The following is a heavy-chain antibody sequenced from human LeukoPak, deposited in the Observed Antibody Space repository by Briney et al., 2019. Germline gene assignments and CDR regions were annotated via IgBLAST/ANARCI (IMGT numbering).Heavy chain of an antibody. D-gene: IGHD6-19*01. CDR2: ISSSGTTT. J-gene: IGHJ4*02. CDR3: TTITVATNFDS. V-gene: IGHV3-48*03. CDR1: GFIFSVYE. Sequence: GGSLRLSCAASGFIFSVYEMHCVRDAPGKGLEWISDISSSGTTTYYADSVKGRFTISRDNAKNALCLQMKSLRAEDTAVYYCTTITVATNFDSWGQGTLVTVSS.